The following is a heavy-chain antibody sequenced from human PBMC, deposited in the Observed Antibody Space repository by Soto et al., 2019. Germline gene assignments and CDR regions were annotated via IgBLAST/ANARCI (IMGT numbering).Heavy chain of an antibody. CDR3: AVTGFYYDSSGYFRVGDY. Sequence: QVQLVESGGGVVQPGTSLRLSCAASGFTFSNYAMHWVRQAPGKGLEWVAVISYDDGNNKYYADSVKGRFTISRDNSMNTLFLQMDSLRAADTAVYYCAVTGFYYDSSGYFRVGDYWGQGALVTVSS. CDR1: GFTFSNYA. V-gene: IGHV3-30*04. D-gene: IGHD3-22*01. J-gene: IGHJ4*02. CDR2: ISYDDGNNK.